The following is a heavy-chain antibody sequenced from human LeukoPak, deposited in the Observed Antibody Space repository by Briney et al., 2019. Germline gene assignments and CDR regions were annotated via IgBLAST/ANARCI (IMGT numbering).Heavy chain of an antibody. CDR2: INPNSGGT. CDR3: ARDLSAHPHSP. CDR1: GYTFTSYG. V-gene: IGHV1-2*02. Sequence: ASVKVSCKASGYTFTSYGISWVRQAPGQGLEWMGWINPNSGGTNYAQKFQGRVTMTRDTSISTGYMELSRLRSDDTAVYYCARDLSAHPHSPWGQGTLVTVSS. J-gene: IGHJ5*02.